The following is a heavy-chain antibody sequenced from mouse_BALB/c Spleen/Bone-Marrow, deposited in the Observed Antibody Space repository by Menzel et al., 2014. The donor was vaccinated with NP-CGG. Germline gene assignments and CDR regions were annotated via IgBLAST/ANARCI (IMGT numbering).Heavy chain of an antibody. CDR3: ARSSSYDYDVGFAY. V-gene: IGHV3-2*02. Sequence: VQLQQSGPGLVKPSQSLSLTCIVTGYSIPRDYAWNWIRQFPGNKLEWMGYISYSGSTTYNPSLESRISITRDTSKNQFFLQLNSVTTEDTATYYCARSSSYDYDVGFAYWGQGTLVTVSA. J-gene: IGHJ3*01. CDR2: ISYSGST. CDR1: GYSIPRDYA. D-gene: IGHD2-4*01.